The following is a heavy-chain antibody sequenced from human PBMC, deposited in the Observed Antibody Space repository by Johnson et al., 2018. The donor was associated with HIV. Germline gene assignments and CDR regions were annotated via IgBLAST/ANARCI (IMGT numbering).Heavy chain of an antibody. CDR3: AKDEAQTLASAGRDAFDF. V-gene: IGHV3-7*01. CDR1: GFTFSSYW. D-gene: IGHD6-13*01. CDR2: IKQDGSEK. J-gene: IGHJ3*01. Sequence: VQLVESGGGLVQPGGSLRLSCAASGFTFSSYWMSWVRQAPGKGLEWVANIKQDGSEKYYGDSVKGRFTISRDNSKNTLYLQMNSLRPEDTALYYCAKDEAQTLASAGRDAFDFWGQGTAVTV.